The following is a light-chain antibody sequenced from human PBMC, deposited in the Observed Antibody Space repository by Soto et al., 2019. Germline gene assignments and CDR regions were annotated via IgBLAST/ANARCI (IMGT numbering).Light chain of an antibody. J-gene: IGLJ2*01. V-gene: IGLV1-44*01. CDR2: SDN. CDR1: TSNIGTHT. CDR3: ATWYDSLNVV. Sequence: QSVLTQSPSASGTPGQRVSISCTGSTSNIGTHTVNWYQHVPGTAPKLLIYSDNQRPSAVPGRFSGSKSGTSASPPISSLLSEDEADYYCATWYDSLNVVFGGGTKLTVL.